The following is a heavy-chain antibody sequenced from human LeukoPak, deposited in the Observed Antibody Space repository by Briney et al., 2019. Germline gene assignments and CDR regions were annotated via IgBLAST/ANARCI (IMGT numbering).Heavy chain of an antibody. CDR3: ARGQYSYGYQYYYYYMDV. Sequence: SETLSLTCTVSGGSISSYCWSWIRQPPGKGLEWIGYIFYSGSTNYNPSLKSRVTISVDTSKNQFSLKLSSVTAADTAVYYCARGQYSYGYQYYYYYMDVWGKGTTVTVSS. D-gene: IGHD5-18*01. J-gene: IGHJ6*03. V-gene: IGHV4-59*01. CDR1: GGSISSYC. CDR2: IFYSGST.